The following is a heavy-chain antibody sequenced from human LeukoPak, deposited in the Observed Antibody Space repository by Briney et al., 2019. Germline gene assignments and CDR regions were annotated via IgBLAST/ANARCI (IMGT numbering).Heavy chain of an antibody. D-gene: IGHD2/OR15-2a*01. CDR1: GFSFSSYS. CDR3: ARDYVYAFDY. V-gene: IGHV3-48*01. J-gene: IGHJ4*02. Sequence: GGSLRLSCAASGFSFSSYSINWVRQAPGKGLEWVSYISGDGNAKHYTDSVKGRFTISRDNAKNALYLQMNSLRAEYTAVYFCARDYVYAFDYWGQGTLVTVSS. CDR2: ISGDGNAK.